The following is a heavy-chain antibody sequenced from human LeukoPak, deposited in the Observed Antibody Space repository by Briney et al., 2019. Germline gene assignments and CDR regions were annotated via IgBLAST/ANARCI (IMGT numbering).Heavy chain of an antibody. Sequence: SETLSLTCTVSGGSISNYYWSWIRQPPGKGLEWIGYIYYSGSTNYNPSLKSRVTISVDTSKNQFSLKLSSVTAADTAVYYCARGRTYYDFWSGYLSYFDYWGQGTLVTVSS. CDR3: ARGRTYYDFWSGYLSYFDY. CDR2: IYYSGST. CDR1: GGSISNYY. V-gene: IGHV4-59*01. J-gene: IGHJ4*02. D-gene: IGHD3-3*01.